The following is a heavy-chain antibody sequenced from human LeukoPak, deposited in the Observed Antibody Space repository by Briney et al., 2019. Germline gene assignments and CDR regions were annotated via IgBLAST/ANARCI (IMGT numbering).Heavy chain of an antibody. CDR1: GYTFTTYY. D-gene: IGHD6-25*01. V-gene: IGHV1-46*01. CDR3: ARGLNVAARFDY. CDR2: INPTGGST. Sequence: ASAKVSCKASGYTFTTYYIHWVRQAPGQGLEWMGIINPTGGSTTYAQKFQGRVTMTTDTSTSTVYMDLTSLRSDDTAVYYCARGLNVAARFDYWGQGTLVTVSS. J-gene: IGHJ4*02.